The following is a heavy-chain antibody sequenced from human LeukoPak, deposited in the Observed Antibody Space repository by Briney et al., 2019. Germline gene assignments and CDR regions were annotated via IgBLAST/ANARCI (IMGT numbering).Heavy chain of an antibody. V-gene: IGHV1-8*01. CDR2: MNPNSGNT. J-gene: IGHJ4*02. CDR1: GYTFASYD. D-gene: IGHD1-1*01. CDR3: ARGQYNWNDRYFDY. Sequence: ASVKVSCKASGYTFASYDINWVRQATGQGLEWMGWMNPNSGNTGYAQKFQGRVTMTRNTSISTAYMELSSLRSEDTAVYYCARGQYNWNDRYFDYWGQGTLVTVSS.